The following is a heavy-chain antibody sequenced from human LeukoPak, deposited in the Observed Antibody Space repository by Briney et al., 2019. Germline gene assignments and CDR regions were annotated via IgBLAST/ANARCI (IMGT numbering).Heavy chain of an antibody. CDR2: IIPILGTA. D-gene: IGHD2-15*01. CDR1: GGTFSSYA. CDR3: ARVYCSGGSCDSASYYASYYYYYYIDV. V-gene: IGHV1-69*05. Sequence: SVKVSCKASGGTFSSYATSWVRQAPGQGLEWMGGIIPILGTANYAQKFQGRVTITTDESTSTAYMELSSLRSEDTAVYYCARVYCSGGSCDSASYYASYYYYYYIDVWGIGTTVTVSS. J-gene: IGHJ6*03.